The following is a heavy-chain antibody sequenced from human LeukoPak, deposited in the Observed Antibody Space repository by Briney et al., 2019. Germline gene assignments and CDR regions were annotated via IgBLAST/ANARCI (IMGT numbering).Heavy chain of an antibody. V-gene: IGHV4-59*12. J-gene: IGHJ3*02. CDR2: IFYSGST. CDR3: ARDLVTVTKGFDI. D-gene: IGHD4-17*01. Sequence: SETLSLTCTVSGGSISSYYWSWIRQPPGKGLEWIGYIFYSGSTKYNPSLKSRVTISLDTPENQFSLKLSSVTAADTAVYYCARDLVTVTKGFDIWGQGTMVSVSS. CDR1: GGSISSYY.